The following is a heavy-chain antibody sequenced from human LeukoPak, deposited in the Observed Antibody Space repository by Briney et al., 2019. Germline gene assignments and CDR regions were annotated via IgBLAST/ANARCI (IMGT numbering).Heavy chain of an antibody. V-gene: IGHV4-34*01. CDR3: ARESAGMNV. CDR1: GGSFSGYY. CDR2: INHSGST. Sequence: SETLSLTCAVYGGSFSGYYWSWIRQPPGKGLEWIGEINHSGSTNYNPSLKSRVTISVDTSKNQFSLKLSSVTAADTAVYYCARESAGMNVWGKGTTVTVSS. J-gene: IGHJ6*04.